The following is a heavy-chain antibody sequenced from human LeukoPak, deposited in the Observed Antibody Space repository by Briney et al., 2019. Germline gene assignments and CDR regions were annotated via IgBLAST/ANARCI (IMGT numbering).Heavy chain of an antibody. CDR1: GGSISSSSYY. J-gene: IGHJ4*02. V-gene: IGHV4-39*07. CDR3: ASSPTVTTSVATVDY. D-gene: IGHD4-17*01. Sequence: SETLSLTCTVSGGSISSSSYYWGWIRQPPGKGLEWIGSIYYSGSTYYNPSLKSRVTISVDTSKNQFSLKLSSVTAADTAVYYCASSPTVTTSVATVDYWGQGTLVTVSS. CDR2: IYYSGST.